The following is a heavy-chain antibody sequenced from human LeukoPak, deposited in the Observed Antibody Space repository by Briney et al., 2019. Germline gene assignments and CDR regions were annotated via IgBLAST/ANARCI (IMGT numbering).Heavy chain of an antibody. V-gene: IGHV3-11*04. J-gene: IGHJ4*02. CDR1: GFTFSDYY. CDR3: ARSERRQVRETDY. D-gene: IGHD3-10*01. CDR2: ISSSGSTM. Sequence: GGSLRLSCAASGFTFSDYYMSWIRQAPGKGLEWVSYISSSGSTMYYADSVKGRFTISRDNAKNSLYLQMNSLRAEDTAVYYCARSERRQVRETDYWGQGTLVTVSS.